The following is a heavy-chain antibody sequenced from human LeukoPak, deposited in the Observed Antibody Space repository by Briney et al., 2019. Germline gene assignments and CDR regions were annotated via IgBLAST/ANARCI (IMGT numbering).Heavy chain of an antibody. CDR2: ISGSTDRT. D-gene: IGHD6-19*01. V-gene: IGHV3-23*01. CDR1: GLTFSSYA. J-gene: IGHJ4*02. Sequence: PGGSLRLSCAASGLTFSSYAMSWVRQAPGKGLEWVSAISGSTDRTYYADSVKGRFTVSRDNSKNTLYLQMNSLRAEDTAVYYCAKGGSSAVAGNKNYWGQGTLVTVSS. CDR3: AKGGSSAVAGNKNY.